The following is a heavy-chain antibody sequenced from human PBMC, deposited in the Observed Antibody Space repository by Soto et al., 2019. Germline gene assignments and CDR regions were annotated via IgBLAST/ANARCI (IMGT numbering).Heavy chain of an antibody. CDR2: IYSGGST. CDR3: ARDRRSDFWSGYDY. V-gene: IGHV3-53*01. J-gene: IGHJ4*02. Sequence: PVGSLRLSCAASGFTVSSNYMSWVRQAPGKGLEWVSVIYSGGSTYYADSVKGRFTISRDNSKNTLYLQMNSLRAEDTAVYYCARDRRSDFWSGYDYWGQRTLVTVSS. CDR1: GFTVSSNY. D-gene: IGHD3-3*01.